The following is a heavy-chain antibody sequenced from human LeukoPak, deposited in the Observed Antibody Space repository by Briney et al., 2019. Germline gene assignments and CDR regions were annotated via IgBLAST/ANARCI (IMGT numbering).Heavy chain of an antibody. D-gene: IGHD4-11*01. CDR1: GGSISSGGYS. V-gene: IGHV4-30-2*01. CDR3: ARVIPYSNYLDY. J-gene: IGHJ4*02. CDR2: IYHSGST. Sequence: PSETLSLTCAVSGGSISSGGYSWSWIRQPPGKGLEWIGYIYHSGSTYYNPSLKSRVTISVDRSKNQFSLKLSSVTAADTAVYYCARVIPYSNYLDYWGQGTLVTVSS.